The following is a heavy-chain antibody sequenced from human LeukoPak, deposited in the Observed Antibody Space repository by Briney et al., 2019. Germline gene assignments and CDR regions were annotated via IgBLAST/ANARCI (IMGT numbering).Heavy chain of an antibody. Sequence: PSQTLSLTCTVSGGSISSGSYYWSWIRQPAGKGLEWIGRIYTSGSTNYNPSLKSRVTMSVDTSKNQFSLKLSSVTAADTAVYYCARDLNYCSGGSCYPDYFDYWGQGTLVTVSS. J-gene: IGHJ4*02. V-gene: IGHV4-61*02. CDR2: IYTSGST. D-gene: IGHD2-15*01. CDR3: ARDLNYCSGGSCYPDYFDY. CDR1: GGSISSGSYY.